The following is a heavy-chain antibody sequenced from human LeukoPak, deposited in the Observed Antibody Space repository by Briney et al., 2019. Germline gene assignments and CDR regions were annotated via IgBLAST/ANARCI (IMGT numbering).Heavy chain of an antibody. CDR1: GFSLSTSGVG. D-gene: IGHD6-13*01. CDR2: IYWDDDK. CDR3: AHRLDPEQPFDY. Sequence: SGPTLVKPTQNLTLTCTFSGFSLSTSGVGVGWIRQPPGKALEWLALIYWDDDKRYSPSLKSRLTITKDTSKNQVVLTMTNMDPVDTATYYCAHRLDPEQPFDYWGQGTLVTVSS. V-gene: IGHV2-5*02. J-gene: IGHJ4*02.